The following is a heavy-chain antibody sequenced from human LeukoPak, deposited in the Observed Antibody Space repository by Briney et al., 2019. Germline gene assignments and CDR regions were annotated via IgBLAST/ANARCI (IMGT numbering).Heavy chain of an antibody. CDR3: AKGDYGGDPEAFDI. D-gene: IGHD4-23*01. CDR1: EFTFSSYA. V-gene: IGHV3-23*01. J-gene: IGHJ3*02. CDR2: ISASGGST. Sequence: GGSLRLSCAASEFTFSSYAMQWVRQAPGKGLECVSGISASGGSTWYADSVKGRFTISRDNSKNTVYLQMNSLRTEDTAIYYCAKGDYGGDPEAFDIWGQGTMVTVSS.